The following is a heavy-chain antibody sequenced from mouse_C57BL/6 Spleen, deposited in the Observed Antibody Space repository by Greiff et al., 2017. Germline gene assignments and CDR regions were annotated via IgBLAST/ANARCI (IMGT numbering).Heavy chain of an antibody. CDR3: ARSRQLRPVGFDY. V-gene: IGHV1-53*01. J-gene: IGHJ2*01. CDR2: INPSNGGT. Sequence: QVQLQQPGTELVKPGASGYTFTSYWMHWVKQRPGQGLEWIGNINPSNGGTNYNEKFKSKATLTVDKSSSTAYMQLSSLTSEDSAVYYCARSRQLRPVGFDYWGQGTTLTVSS. CDR1: GYTFTSYW. D-gene: IGHD3-2*02.